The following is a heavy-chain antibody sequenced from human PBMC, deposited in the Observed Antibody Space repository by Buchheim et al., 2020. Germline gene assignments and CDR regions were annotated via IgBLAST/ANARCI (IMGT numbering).Heavy chain of an antibody. J-gene: IGHJ4*02. D-gene: IGHD3-10*01. CDR1: GFTFSSYS. CDR3: ARVLMESSGLTWFRFDY. Sequence: EVHLVQSGGGVVQPGGSLRLSCVASGFTFSSYSMNWVRLVPGKGLEWIAHISKTSSTIHYSDSVRGRFTVSRDNSKNSLYLQMNSLKDDETATYYCARVLMESSGLTWFRFDYWGQGA. CDR2: ISKTSSTI. V-gene: IGHV3-48*02.